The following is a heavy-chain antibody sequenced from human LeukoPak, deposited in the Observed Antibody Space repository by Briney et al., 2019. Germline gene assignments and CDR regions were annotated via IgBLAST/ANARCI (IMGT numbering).Heavy chain of an antibody. D-gene: IGHD3-22*01. CDR3: ARKGGYLPH. CDR1: GYSISSGYY. Sequence: SETLSLTCTVSGYSISSGYYWGWIWQPPGKGLEWIGSIYHSGSTYYNPSLKSRVTISVDTSKNQFSLKLSSVTAADTAVYYCARKGGYLPHWGQGTLVTVSS. CDR2: IYHSGST. V-gene: IGHV4-38-2*02. J-gene: IGHJ4*02.